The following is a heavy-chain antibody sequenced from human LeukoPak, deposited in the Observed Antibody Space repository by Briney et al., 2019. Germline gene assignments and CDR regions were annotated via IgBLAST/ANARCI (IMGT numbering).Heavy chain of an antibody. J-gene: IGHJ4*02. CDR1: GYTFTSYG. CDR3: ARDSSIAAAGLPFDY. D-gene: IGHD6-13*01. CDR2: ISAYNGNT. Sequence: ASVKVSCKASGYTFTSYGISWVRQAPGQGLEWMGWISAYNGNTDYAPKLQGRVTMTTDTSTSTAYMELRSLRSDDTAVYYCARDSSIAAAGLPFDYWGQGTLVTVSS. V-gene: IGHV1-18*01.